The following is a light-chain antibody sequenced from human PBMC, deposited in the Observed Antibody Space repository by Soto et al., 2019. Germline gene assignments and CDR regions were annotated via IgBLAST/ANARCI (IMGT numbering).Light chain of an antibody. CDR2: GAS. CDR3: QQYDSSPLT. V-gene: IGKV3-20*01. CDR1: QSVSSSY. Sequence: EIVWTQSPGTLSLFPGERATLSCRASQSVSSSYLAWYQQKPGQAPRLLIYGASSRATGIPDRFSGSGSGTDFTLTISRLEPEDFAVYYCQQYDSSPLTFGGGTKVEIK. J-gene: IGKJ4*02.